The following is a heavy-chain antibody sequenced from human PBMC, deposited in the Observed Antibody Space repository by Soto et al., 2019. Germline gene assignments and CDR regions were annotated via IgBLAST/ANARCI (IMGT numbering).Heavy chain of an antibody. D-gene: IGHD3-9*01. CDR3: ARPYYDILTGYNYYGSGSSLY. CDR2: INPNSGGT. J-gene: IGHJ4*02. CDR1: GYTFTGYY. V-gene: IGHV1-2*04. Sequence: ASVKVSCKASGYTFTGYYMHWVRQAPGQGLEWMGWINPNSGGTNYAQKFQGWVTMTRDTSISTAYMELSRLRSEDTAVYYCARPYYDILTGYNYYGSGSSLYWGQGTLVTVSS.